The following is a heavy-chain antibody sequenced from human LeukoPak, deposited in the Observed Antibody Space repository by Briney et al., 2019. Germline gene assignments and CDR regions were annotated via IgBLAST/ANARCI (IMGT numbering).Heavy chain of an antibody. J-gene: IGHJ4*02. CDR2: IYTSGST. D-gene: IGHD3-22*01. Sequence: SQTLSLTCTVSGGSISSGSYYWSWIRQPAGKGLEWIGRIYTSGSTNYNPSLKSRITISVDTSKNQFSLRLSSVTAADTAVYYCARATPYYDSSLDYWGQGTLVTVSS. CDR1: GGSISSGSYY. V-gene: IGHV4-61*02. CDR3: ARATPYYDSSLDY.